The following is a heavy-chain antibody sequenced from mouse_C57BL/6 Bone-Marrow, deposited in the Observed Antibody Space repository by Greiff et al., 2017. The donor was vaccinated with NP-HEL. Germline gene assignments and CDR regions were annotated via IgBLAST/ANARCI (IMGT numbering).Heavy chain of an antibody. D-gene: IGHD1-1*01. CDR1: GYTFTSYW. CDR2: IDPSDSYT. CDR3: ARAEFITTVVGSFDY. V-gene: IGHV1-59*01. J-gene: IGHJ2*01. Sequence: VQLQQPGAELVRPGTSVKLSCKASGYTFTSYWMHWVKQRPGQGLEWIGVIDPSDSYTNYNQKFKGKATLTVDTSSSTAYMQLSSLTSEDSAVYYCARAEFITTVVGSFDYWGQGTTLTVSS.